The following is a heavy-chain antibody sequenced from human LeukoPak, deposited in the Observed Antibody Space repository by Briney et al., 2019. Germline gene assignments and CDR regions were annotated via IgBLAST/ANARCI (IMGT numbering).Heavy chain of an antibody. CDR2: IYSGGTT. CDR3: ARGGYSSSWYHFDY. Sequence: GGSLRLSCAASGFTVSSNYMSWVRQAPGKGLEWVSVIYSGGTTNYADSVKGRFTISRDSSKNTLFLQMNSLRAEDTAVYHCARGGYSSSWYHFDYWGQGTLVTVSS. V-gene: IGHV3-53*01. J-gene: IGHJ4*02. D-gene: IGHD6-13*01. CDR1: GFTVSSNY.